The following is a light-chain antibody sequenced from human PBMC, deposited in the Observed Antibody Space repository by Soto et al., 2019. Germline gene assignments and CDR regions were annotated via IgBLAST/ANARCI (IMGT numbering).Light chain of an antibody. CDR2: VNSDGSH. CDR1: SGHSSYA. V-gene: IGLV4-69*01. J-gene: IGLJ1*01. CDR3: QTWGTGIQV. Sequence: QLVLTQSPSASASLGASVKLTCTLSSGHSSYAIAWHQQQPEKGPRYLMKVNSDGSHSKGDGLPDRFSGSSSGAERYLTISSLQSEDEADYYCQTWGTGIQVFGTGTKVTVL.